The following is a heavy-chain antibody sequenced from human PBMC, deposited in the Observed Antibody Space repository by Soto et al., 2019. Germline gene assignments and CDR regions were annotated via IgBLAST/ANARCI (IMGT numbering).Heavy chain of an antibody. Sequence: ASVKVSCKASGYFFTTYGISWVRQAPGQGLEWMGYISVKNGNTNYAQKFQGRVTLTTDTSTTTAYMELRGLTSDDTAMYYCARDLATFGPGPNEFWGQGTLVTVSS. CDR2: ISVKNGNT. V-gene: IGHV1-18*01. D-gene: IGHD2-8*01. CDR1: GYFFTTYG. CDR3: ARDLATFGPGPNEF. J-gene: IGHJ4*02.